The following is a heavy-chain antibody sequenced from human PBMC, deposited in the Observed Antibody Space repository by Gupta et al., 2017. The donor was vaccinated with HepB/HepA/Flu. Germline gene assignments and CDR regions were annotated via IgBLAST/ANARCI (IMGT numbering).Heavy chain of an antibody. CDR3: ARGSGSSTRALDI. V-gene: IGHV3-7*01. Sequence: EVQLVESGGGLVQPGGSLRLSCAASGFTFSIHWMNWVRQAPGKGLKWVANIKQDGRERKYVDSVKGRFTISRDNAMDSMYLQMNSLRAEDTAVYYCARGSGSSTRALDIWGQGTVVTVSS. D-gene: IGHD2-2*01. CDR1: GFTFSIHW. CDR2: IKQDGRER. J-gene: IGHJ3*02.